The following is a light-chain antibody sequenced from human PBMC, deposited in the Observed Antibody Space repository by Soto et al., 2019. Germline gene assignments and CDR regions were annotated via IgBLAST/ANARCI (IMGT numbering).Light chain of an antibody. CDR1: SSDVGGHNY. J-gene: IGLJ2*01. CDR2: EVS. CDR3: SSYTRSSTLV. Sequence: QSALTQPASVSGAPGQSITISCTGTSSDVGGHNYVSWYQQHPGKAPKLMIYEVSNRPSGISNRFSGSKSGNTASLTISGLQAEDEADYYCSSYTRSSTLVFGGGTKVTVL. V-gene: IGLV2-14*01.